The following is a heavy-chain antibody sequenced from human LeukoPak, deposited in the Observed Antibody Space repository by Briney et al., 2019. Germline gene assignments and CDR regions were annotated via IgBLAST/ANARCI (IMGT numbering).Heavy chain of an antibody. D-gene: IGHD3-10*01. J-gene: IGHJ4*02. CDR1: GFTSGGSW. CDR2: MKQDGSEK. CDR3: VSGSSFDY. V-gene: IGHV3-7*01. Sequence: PGGSLRLSCAASGFTSGGSWMSWVRQAPGKGLEWVANMKQDGSEKYYVDSVKGRFTISRDNAKNSLYLQMNSLRAEDTAVYYCVSGSSFDYWGQGTLVTVSS.